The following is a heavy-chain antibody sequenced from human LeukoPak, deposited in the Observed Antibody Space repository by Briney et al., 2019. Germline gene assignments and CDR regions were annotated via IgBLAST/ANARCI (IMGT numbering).Heavy chain of an antibody. Sequence: MSSETLSLTCAVSGGSISDGGYYWSWIRQHPGKGLEWIGYIYDSGATYYSPALQSRVAISVDTSDNEFSLKLRSLTAADTAVYYCARGGDRRGFDYWGQGTLVTVSS. CDR1: GGSISDGGYY. CDR2: IYDSGAT. D-gene: IGHD1-14*01. J-gene: IGHJ4*02. V-gene: IGHV4-31*11. CDR3: ARGGDRRGFDY.